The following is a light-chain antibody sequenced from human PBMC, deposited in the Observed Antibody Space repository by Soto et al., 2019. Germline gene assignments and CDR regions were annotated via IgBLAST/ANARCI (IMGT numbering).Light chain of an antibody. CDR3: SSYTSSTTSV. CDR1: SSDVGGYNY. CDR2: EVS. V-gene: IGLV2-14*01. Sequence: QSALTQPVSVSGSPGQSIAISCTGTSSDVGGYNYVSWYQQHPGKAPKLIIFEVSKRPSGASDRFSGSKSGNTASLTISGLQGEDEADYYCSSYTSSTTSVFGTGTKLTVL. J-gene: IGLJ1*01.